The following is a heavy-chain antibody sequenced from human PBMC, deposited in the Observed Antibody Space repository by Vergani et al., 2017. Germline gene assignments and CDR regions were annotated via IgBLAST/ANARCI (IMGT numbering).Heavy chain of an antibody. CDR3: ARGFFGGGFDP. CDR1: GGSIDGGGHY. CDR2: ICGTGSA. V-gene: IGHV4-31*03. J-gene: IGHJ5*02. D-gene: IGHD3-16*01. Sequence: QVQLRESGPGLVKVSQTLSLPCLVSGGSIDGGGHYWSWIRQFPGNGLEWIGYICGTGSAYYNPSLRSRVSISVDTSENQVSLTLNSVTSADTAVYYCARGFFGGGFDPWGQGTLVTVSS.